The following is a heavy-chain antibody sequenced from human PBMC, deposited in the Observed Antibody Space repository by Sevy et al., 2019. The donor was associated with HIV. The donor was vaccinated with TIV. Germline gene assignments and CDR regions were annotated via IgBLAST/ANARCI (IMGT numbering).Heavy chain of an antibody. Sequence: GGSLRLSCAASGFTFSSYGMHWVRQAPGKGLEWVAVISYDGSNKYYADSVKGRFTISRDNSKNTLYLQMNSLRAEDTGVYYWAKAHFSRGIAAAGTGTLNFDYWGQGTLVTVSS. V-gene: IGHV3-30*18. J-gene: IGHJ4*02. CDR1: GFTFSSYG. CDR2: ISYDGSNK. D-gene: IGHD6-13*01. CDR3: AKAHFSRGIAAAGTGTLNFDY.